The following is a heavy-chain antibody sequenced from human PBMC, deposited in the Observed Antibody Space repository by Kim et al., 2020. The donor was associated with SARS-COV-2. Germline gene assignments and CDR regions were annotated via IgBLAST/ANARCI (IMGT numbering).Heavy chain of an antibody. CDR1: GWSFSGYY. J-gene: IGHJ5*02. Sequence: SETLSLTCAVYGWSFSGYYFCAILQPPGKGREWSGEIIHSGSTNYNPSPHNRVTILLDTSKKQLSLMLISSTAAATAADYCSRGPVSSGTWYGFCHSFDP. CDR2: IIHSGST. CDR3: SRGPVSSGTWYGFCHSFDP. D-gene: IGHD6-13*01. V-gene: IGHV4-34*01.